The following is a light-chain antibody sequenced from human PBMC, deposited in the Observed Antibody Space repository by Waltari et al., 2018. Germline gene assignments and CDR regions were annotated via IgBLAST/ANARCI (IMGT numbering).Light chain of an antibody. J-gene: IGKJ1*01. CDR3: QQYYNWPT. CDR2: GAP. CDR1: QSVSSN. V-gene: IGKV3-15*01. Sequence: EIVLTQSPATLSLSPGERATLSCRASQSVSSNLAWYQQKPGQAPRLLIYGAPSRATGFPERFSGSGSGTDFTLTISSLEPEDFAVYSCQQYYNWPTFGQGTKVEIK.